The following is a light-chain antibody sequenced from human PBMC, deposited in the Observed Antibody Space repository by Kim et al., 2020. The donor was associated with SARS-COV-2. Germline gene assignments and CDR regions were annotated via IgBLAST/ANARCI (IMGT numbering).Light chain of an antibody. CDR3: SAWDSSLSAWV. CDR2: RNN. J-gene: IGLJ3*02. V-gene: IGLV10-54*01. Sequence: QAGLTQPPSVSKGLRQTATLTCTGNSNNVGNQGAAWLQQHQGHPPKLLSCRNNNRPSGISERLSASRSGNTASLTITGLQPEDEADYYCSAWDSSLSAWVFGGGTKLTVL. CDR1: SNNVGNQG.